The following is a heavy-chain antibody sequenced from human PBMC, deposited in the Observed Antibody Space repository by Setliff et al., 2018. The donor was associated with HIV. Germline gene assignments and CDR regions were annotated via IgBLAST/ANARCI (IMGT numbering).Heavy chain of an antibody. J-gene: IGHJ6*02. CDR1: GASISSGGYY. D-gene: IGHD5-12*01. Sequence: SETLSLTCTVSGASISSGGYYWSWIRQHPGKGLEWIGYIYYSGSTNYNPSLKSRVTMSVDTSKNQFSLKVRYVTAADTAIYYCAREIWGQVAHVPYGMDVWGQGTTVTV. V-gene: IGHV4-31*03. CDR2: IYYSGST. CDR3: AREIWGQVAHVPYGMDV.